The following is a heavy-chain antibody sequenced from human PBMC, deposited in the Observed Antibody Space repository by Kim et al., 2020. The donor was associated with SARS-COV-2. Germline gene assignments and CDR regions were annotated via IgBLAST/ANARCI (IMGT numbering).Heavy chain of an antibody. Sequence: ASVKVSCKASGYTFTSYYMHWVRQAPGQGLEWMGIINPSGGSTSYAQKFQGRVTMTRDTSTSTVYMDLSSLRSEDTAVYYCAREAAIESYYYYGMDVWGQGTTVTVSS. CDR3: AREAAIESYYYYGMDV. D-gene: IGHD2-2*01. V-gene: IGHV1-46*01. J-gene: IGHJ6*02. CDR1: GYTFTSYY. CDR2: INPSGGST.